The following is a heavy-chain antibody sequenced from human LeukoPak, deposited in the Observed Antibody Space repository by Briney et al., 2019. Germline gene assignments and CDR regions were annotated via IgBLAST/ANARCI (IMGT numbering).Heavy chain of an antibody. CDR1: GGSFSGYY. CDR3: ARPYSSSTLNAFDI. D-gene: IGHD6-6*01. Sequence: SETLSLTCAVYGGSFSGYYWSWIRQPPGKGLEWIGEISHSGSTNYNPSLKSRVTISVDTSRNQFSLKLSSVTAADTAVYYCARPYSSSTLNAFDIWGQGTMVTVSS. J-gene: IGHJ3*02. CDR2: ISHSGST. V-gene: IGHV4-34*01.